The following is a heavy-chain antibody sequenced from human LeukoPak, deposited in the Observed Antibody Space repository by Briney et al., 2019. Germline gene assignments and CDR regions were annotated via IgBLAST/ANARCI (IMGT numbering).Heavy chain of an antibody. J-gene: IGHJ4*02. V-gene: IGHV3-21*01. CDR1: GFTVSSNS. D-gene: IGHD3-9*01. Sequence: GGSLRLPCTVSGFTVSSNSMNWVRQAPGKGLEWVSSITASSTAIYSADSVKGRFTISRDNAKNFLYLQMNSLRAEDTAVYYCARTYYDILTGYNPYFDYWGQGILVTVSS. CDR3: ARTYYDILTGYNPYFDY. CDR2: ITASSTAI.